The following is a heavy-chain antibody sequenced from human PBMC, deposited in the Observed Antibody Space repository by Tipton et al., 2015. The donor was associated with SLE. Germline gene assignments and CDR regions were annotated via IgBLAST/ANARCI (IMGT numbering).Heavy chain of an antibody. V-gene: IGHV4-59*02. Sequence: TLSLTCTVSGGSVSSNFWTWIRQPPGKELQWIGYFSYTGGSNYNPSLKSRVSMSVDMSKNQFSLKLSSVTAADTAVYYCARHTSLQSYWYLDLWGRGTLVTVSS. D-gene: IGHD4-11*01. CDR1: GGSVSSNF. CDR2: FSYTGGS. J-gene: IGHJ2*01. CDR3: ARHTSLQSYWYLDL.